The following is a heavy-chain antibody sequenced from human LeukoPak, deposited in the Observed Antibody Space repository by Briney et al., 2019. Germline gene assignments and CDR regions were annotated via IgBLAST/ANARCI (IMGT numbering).Heavy chain of an antibody. D-gene: IGHD3-3*01. V-gene: IGHV1-18*01. CDR3: ARVPPNYDSTTYYYYMDV. CDR2: ISTNNGNT. J-gene: IGHJ6*03. Sequence: ASVKVSCKASGYTFSSYSITWARQAPGQGLECMGWISTNNGNTEYAQKFQGRVTMTTDTSTSTVYMEVRSLRSDDTAVYYCARVPPNYDSTTYYYYMDVWGKGTTVTVSS. CDR1: GYTFSSYS.